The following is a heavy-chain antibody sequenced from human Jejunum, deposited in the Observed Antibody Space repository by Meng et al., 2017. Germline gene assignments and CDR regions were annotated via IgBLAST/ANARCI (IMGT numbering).Heavy chain of an antibody. J-gene: IGHJ4*02. CDR3: ARDHAIDS. Sequence: SLKISCAASGLTFNDYVFHWVRQAPGKGLEWVSGITWDSETIAYADSVKSRFTISRDNAKNSLYLQMNSLRPEDTAVYYCARDHAIDSWGQGTLVTVSS. CDR2: ITWDSETI. CDR1: GLTFNDYV. V-gene: IGHV3-9*01.